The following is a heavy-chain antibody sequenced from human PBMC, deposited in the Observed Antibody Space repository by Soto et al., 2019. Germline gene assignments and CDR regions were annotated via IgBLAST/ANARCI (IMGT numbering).Heavy chain of an antibody. Sequence: GSLRLSCAASGFTFSSYAMSWVRQAPGKGLEWVSAISGSGGSTYYADSVKGRFTISRDNSKNTLYLQMNSLRAEDTAVYYCAKDTAYHYDILTGLYDYWSQGTLVTVSS. D-gene: IGHD3-9*01. CDR2: ISGSGGST. J-gene: IGHJ4*02. CDR1: GFTFSSYA. CDR3: AKDTAYHYDILTGLYDY. V-gene: IGHV3-23*01.